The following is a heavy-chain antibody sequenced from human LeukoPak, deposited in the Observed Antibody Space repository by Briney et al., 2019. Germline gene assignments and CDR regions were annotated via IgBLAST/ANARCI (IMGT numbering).Heavy chain of an antibody. V-gene: IGHV4-34*01. CDR2: INHSGST. D-gene: IGHD5-18*01. Sequence: SETLSLTCAVYGGSFSGYYWSWIRQPPGKGLEWIGEINHSGSTNYNPSLKSRVTISVDTSKNQFSLKLSSETAADTAVYYCARAGYSYGHQGWFDPWGQGTLVTVSS. CDR1: GGSFSGYY. CDR3: ARAGYSYGHQGWFDP. J-gene: IGHJ5*02.